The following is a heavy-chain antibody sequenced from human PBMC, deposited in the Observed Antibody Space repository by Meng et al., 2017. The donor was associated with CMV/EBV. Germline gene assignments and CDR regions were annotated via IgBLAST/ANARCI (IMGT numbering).Heavy chain of an antibody. D-gene: IGHD1-26*01. CDR3: ARRMGKGEWELLGPNLEDAFDI. Sequence: GESLKISCAASGFTFSSYWMNWVRQAPGKGLEWVSSISSSRSYIYYADSVKGRFTISRDNAKNSLYLQMNSLRAEDTAVYYCARRMGKGEWELLGPNLEDAFDIWGQGTMVTVSS. CDR2: ISSSRSYI. V-gene: IGHV3-21*01. J-gene: IGHJ3*02. CDR1: GFTFSSYW.